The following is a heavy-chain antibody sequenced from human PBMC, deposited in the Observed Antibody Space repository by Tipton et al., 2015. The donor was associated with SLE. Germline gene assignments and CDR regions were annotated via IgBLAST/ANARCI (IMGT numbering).Heavy chain of an antibody. D-gene: IGHD6-19*01. Sequence: QLVQSGGGLVQPGGSLRLSCAASGFTVSSNYMSWVRQAPGKGLEWVSVIYSGGSTYYADSVKGRFTISRDNSKNTLYLQMNSLRAEDAAVYYCARDRGSGWFDFDYWGQGTLVTVSS. CDR1: GFTVSSNY. CDR3: ARDRGSGWFDFDY. CDR2: IYSGGST. V-gene: IGHV3-53*04. J-gene: IGHJ4*02.